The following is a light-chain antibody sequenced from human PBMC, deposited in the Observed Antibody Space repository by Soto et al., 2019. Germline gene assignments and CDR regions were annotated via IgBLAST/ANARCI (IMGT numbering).Light chain of an antibody. Sequence: ESVYMESPGTLSLSPGERATLSCRASQSVSSSYLAWYQQKPGQAPRLLIYGASSRATGIPDRFSGSGSGTDFTLTISRLEPEDFAVYYCQQYGSSLWTFGQGTKVDI. CDR2: GAS. V-gene: IGKV3-20*01. CDR1: QSVSSSY. CDR3: QQYGSSLWT. J-gene: IGKJ1*01.